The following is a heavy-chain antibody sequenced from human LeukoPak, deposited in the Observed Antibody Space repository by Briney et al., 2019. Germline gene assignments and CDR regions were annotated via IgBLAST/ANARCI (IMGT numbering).Heavy chain of an antibody. J-gene: IGHJ4*02. CDR2: INQDGSGK. CDR3: ARDPDPILGANFHS. Sequence: GGSLRLSCATSGFTFSSDWMNWVRQAPGKGLEWVANINQDGSGKYYVDSVKGRFTISRDNAKTSLFLQMNSLRTEDTAVYYCARDPDPILGANFHSWGQGTLVTVSS. CDR1: GFTFSSDW. V-gene: IGHV3-7*01. D-gene: IGHD1-26*01.